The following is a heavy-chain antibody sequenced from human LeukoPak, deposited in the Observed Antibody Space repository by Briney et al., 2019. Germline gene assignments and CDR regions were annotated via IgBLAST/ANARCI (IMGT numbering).Heavy chain of an antibody. CDR2: INPSGGST. CDR1: GYTFTSYY. D-gene: IGHD5-18*01. Sequence: ASVKVSCKASGYTFTSYYMHWVRQAPGQGLEWMGIINPSGGSTSYAQKFQGRVTMTRDTSTSTVYMELSSLRSEDTAVYYCVRDPGREYDVDTAMGSPPDWYFDLWGRGTLVTVSS. V-gene: IGHV1-46*01. CDR3: VRDPGREYDVDTAMGSPPDWYFDL. J-gene: IGHJ2*01.